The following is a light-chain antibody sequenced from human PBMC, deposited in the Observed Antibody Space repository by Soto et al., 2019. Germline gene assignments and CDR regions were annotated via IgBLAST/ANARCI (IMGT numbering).Light chain of an antibody. Sequence: AIKMTQTPSSLSASVGDRVTITCRASQGIRNDLGWYQQKPGNAPKLLIYGAFNLQTGVPSRFSGSGSGTDFTLTISRLEPEDFAVYYCQNYGSSSLTFGGGTKVDIK. CDR2: GAF. CDR1: QGIRND. V-gene: IGKV1-6*01. J-gene: IGKJ4*01. CDR3: QNYGSSSLT.